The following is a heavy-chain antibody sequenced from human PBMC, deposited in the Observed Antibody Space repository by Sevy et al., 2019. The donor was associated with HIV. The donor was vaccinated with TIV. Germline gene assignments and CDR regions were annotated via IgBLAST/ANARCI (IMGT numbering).Heavy chain of an antibody. CDR3: ARDLPPSATTVAHFDC. D-gene: IGHD4-17*01. CDR1: GFTFSSYE. Sequence: GGSLRLSCAASGFTFSSYEMNWVRQAPGKGLEWVSYISNSGTTISYSESVKGRFTISRDNAWNSLYLQMNSLRAEDTAVYYCARDLPPSATTVAHFDCWGQGTLVTVSS. J-gene: IGHJ4*02. CDR2: ISNSGTTI. V-gene: IGHV3-48*03.